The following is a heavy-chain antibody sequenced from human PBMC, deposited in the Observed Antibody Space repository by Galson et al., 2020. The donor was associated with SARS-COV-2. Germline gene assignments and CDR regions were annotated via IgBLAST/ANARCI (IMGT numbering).Heavy chain of an antibody. D-gene: IGHD4-17*01. V-gene: IGHV3-48*03. Sequence: GGSLRLSCAASGFSFSSYEMNWVRQAPGRGLEWVSFISSSGTTIYYADSVKGRFTISRDNAKNSLYLQMNSLRAEDTAVYYCARDDYGSCGAFDIWGQGTMVTVS. CDR1: GFSFSSYE. CDR2: ISSSGTTI. J-gene: IGHJ3*02. CDR3: ARDDYGSCGAFDI.